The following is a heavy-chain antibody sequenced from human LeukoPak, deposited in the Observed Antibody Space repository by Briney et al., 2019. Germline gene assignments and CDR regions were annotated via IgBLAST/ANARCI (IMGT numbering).Heavy chain of an antibody. J-gene: IGHJ4*02. Sequence: GESLKISCKGSGNNFSTYWIGWVRQMPGKGLEWMGITYFGDSDTRYSPSFQGQVTISADKSISTAYPQWSSLKASDTAMYYCATDRTGNFDYWGQGTLVTVSS. D-gene: IGHD1-1*01. CDR3: ATDRTGNFDY. CDR2: TYFGDSDT. V-gene: IGHV5-51*01. CDR1: GNNFSTYW.